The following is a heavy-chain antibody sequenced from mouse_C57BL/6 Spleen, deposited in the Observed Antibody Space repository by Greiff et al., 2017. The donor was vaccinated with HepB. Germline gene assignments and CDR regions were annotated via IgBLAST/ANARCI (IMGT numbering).Heavy chain of an antibody. V-gene: IGHV5-15*04. CDR2: ISNLAYSI. D-gene: IGHD1-1*01. J-gene: IGHJ1*03. CDR3: ARAPYYYGSSYWYFDV. CDR1: GFTFSDYG. Sequence: EVMLVESGGGLVQPGGSLKLSCAASGFTFSDYGMAWVRQAPRKGPEWVAFISNLAYSIYYADTVTGRFTISRENAKNTLYLEMSSLRSEDTAMYYCARAPYYYGSSYWYFDVWGTGTTVTVSS.